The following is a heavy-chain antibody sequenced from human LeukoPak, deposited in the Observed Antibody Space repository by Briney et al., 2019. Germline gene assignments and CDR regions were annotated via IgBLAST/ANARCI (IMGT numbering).Heavy chain of an antibody. CDR2: ISGSDGST. D-gene: IGHD3-3*01. V-gene: IGHV3-23*01. J-gene: IGHJ4*02. Sequence: GGSLRLSCAAAGFTFSSYAMSLVRQAPGKGLEWVSAISGSDGSTYYADSVKGRFTISRDNSKNTLYLQMNSLRAEDTAVYYCAKVSYYDFWRVPFDYWGQGTLVTVSS. CDR3: AKVSYYDFWRVPFDY. CDR1: GFTFSSYA.